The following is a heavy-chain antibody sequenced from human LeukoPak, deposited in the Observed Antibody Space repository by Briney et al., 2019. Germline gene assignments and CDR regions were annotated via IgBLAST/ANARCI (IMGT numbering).Heavy chain of an antibody. V-gene: IGHV4-4*07. CDR1: GGSISSYY. CDR3: ASSVQVVIRHDAFDI. CDR2: IYTSGST. Sequence: SETLSLTCTVSGGSISSYYWSWIRQLAGKGLEWIGRIYTSGSTNYNPSLKSRVTMSVDTSKNQFSLKLSSVTAADTAVYYCASSVQVVIRHDAFDIWGQGTMVTVSS. D-gene: IGHD2-21*01. J-gene: IGHJ3*02.